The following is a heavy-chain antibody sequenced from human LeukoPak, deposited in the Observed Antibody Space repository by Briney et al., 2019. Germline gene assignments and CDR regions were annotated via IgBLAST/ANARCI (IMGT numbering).Heavy chain of an antibody. D-gene: IGHD3-16*01. CDR1: GCIFTGYY. Sequence: ASVKVSCKASGCIFTGYYIHWIRQAPGQGLEWMGRINPKSGGTNYARKFQGRVTMTRDTSTSTAYTELSRLKFDDTGVYYCASERLGYNWFDPWGQGTLVTVSS. CDR2: INPKSGGT. V-gene: IGHV1-2*05. J-gene: IGHJ5*02. CDR3: ASERLGYNWFDP.